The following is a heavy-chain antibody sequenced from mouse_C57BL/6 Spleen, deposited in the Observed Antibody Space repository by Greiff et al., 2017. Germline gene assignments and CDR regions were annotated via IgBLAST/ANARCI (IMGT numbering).Heavy chain of an antibody. J-gene: IGHJ3*01. CDR1: GFTFSSYA. Sequence: DVQLVESGGGLVKPGGSLKLSCAASGFTFSSYAMSWVRQTPEKRLEWVATISDGGSYTYYPDNVKGRFTISRDNAKNNLYLQMSHLKSEDTAMYYCAREGLIYYGSSKAWFAYWGQGTLVTVSA. V-gene: IGHV5-4*01. CDR2: ISDGGSYT. CDR3: AREGLIYYGSSKAWFAY. D-gene: IGHD1-1*01.